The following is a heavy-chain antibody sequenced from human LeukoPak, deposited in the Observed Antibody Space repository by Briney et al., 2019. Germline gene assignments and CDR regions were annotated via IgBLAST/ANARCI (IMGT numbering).Heavy chain of an antibody. J-gene: IGHJ4*02. D-gene: IGHD6-13*01. CDR1: GGSISRGGYS. CDR3: ASSWYRRGLDY. Sequence: SQTLSLTCAVSGGSISRGGYSWSWIRQPPGKGLEWIGYIYHSGSTYYNPSLESRVTISVDRSKNQFSLKLSSVTAADTAVYYCASSWYRRGLDYWGQGTLVTVSS. V-gene: IGHV4-30-2*01. CDR2: IYHSGST.